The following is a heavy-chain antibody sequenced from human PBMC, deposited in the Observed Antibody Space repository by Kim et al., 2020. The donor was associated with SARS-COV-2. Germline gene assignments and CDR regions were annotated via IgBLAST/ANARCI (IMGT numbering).Heavy chain of an antibody. V-gene: IGHV4-34*01. CDR2: INHSGST. J-gene: IGHJ6*02. CDR3: ARGGFFGITIFGVVKWGGMDV. CDR1: GGSFSGYY. D-gene: IGHD3-3*01. Sequence: SETLSLTCAVYGGSFSGYYWSWIRQPPGKGLEWIGEINHSGSTNYNPSLKSRVTISVDTSKNQFSLKLSSVTAADTAVYYCARGGFFGITIFGVVKWGGMDVWGQGTTVPVSS.